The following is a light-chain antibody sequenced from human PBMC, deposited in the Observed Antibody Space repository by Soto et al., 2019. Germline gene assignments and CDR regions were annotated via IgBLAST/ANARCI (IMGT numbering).Light chain of an antibody. J-gene: IGLJ2*01. CDR2: YNV. CDR1: YIGSKS. V-gene: IGLV3-21*04. Sequence: SYELTQPPSVSLAPGKTARITCGGDYIGSKSVHWYQQRPGQAPVMVISYNVDRPTGIPERFSGSNSGNTATLTISRVEAGDEADYYCQLWDSTSDHLVFGGGTQLTVL. CDR3: QLWDSTSDHLV.